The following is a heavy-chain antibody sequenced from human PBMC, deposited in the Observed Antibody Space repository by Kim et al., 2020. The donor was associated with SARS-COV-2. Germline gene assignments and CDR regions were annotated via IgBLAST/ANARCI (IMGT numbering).Heavy chain of an antibody. Sequence: SETLSLTCTVSGGSISSSSYYWGWIRQPPGKGLEWIGSIYYSGSTYYNPSLKSRVTISVDTSKNQFSLKLSSVTAADTAVYYCARHRSYYYDSSGSHSDYWGQGTLVTVSS. CDR3: ARHRSYYYDSSGSHSDY. J-gene: IGHJ4*02. V-gene: IGHV4-39*01. CDR2: IYYSGST. CDR1: GGSISSSSYY. D-gene: IGHD3-22*01.